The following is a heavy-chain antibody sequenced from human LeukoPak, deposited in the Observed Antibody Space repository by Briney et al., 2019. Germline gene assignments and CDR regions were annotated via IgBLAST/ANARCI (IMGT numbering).Heavy chain of an antibody. J-gene: IGHJ4*02. CDR2: IIPILGIA. CDR3: ARGRRAPHANDY. D-gene: IGHD2-8*01. Sequence: GASVKVSCKASGGTFSSYAISWVRQAPGQGLEWMGRIIPILGIANYAQKFQGRVTITADKSTSTAYMELRSLRSEDTAVYYCARGRRAPHANDYWGQGTLVTVSS. CDR1: GGTFSSYA. V-gene: IGHV1-69*04.